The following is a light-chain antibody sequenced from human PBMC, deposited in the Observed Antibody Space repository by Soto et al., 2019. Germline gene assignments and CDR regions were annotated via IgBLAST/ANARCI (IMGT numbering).Light chain of an antibody. Sequence: DIQMTQSPSTMSASVGDRVTITVLASQSISTYLNWYQQKPGKAPKLLIYKASSLESGVPSRFSGSGSGTEFTLTISSLQPDDFATYYCQQYNSYPGTFGQGTKVDIK. V-gene: IGKV1-5*03. CDR2: KAS. CDR3: QQYNSYPGT. J-gene: IGKJ1*01. CDR1: QSISTY.